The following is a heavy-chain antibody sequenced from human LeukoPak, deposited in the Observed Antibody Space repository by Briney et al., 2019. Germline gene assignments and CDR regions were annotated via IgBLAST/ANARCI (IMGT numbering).Heavy chain of an antibody. CDR1: GFTFYVYG. CDR3: AREGDTHYYYYMDV. D-gene: IGHD2-2*02. CDR2: INWNGGST. V-gene: IGHV3-20*04. J-gene: IGHJ6*03. Sequence: GGSLRLSCAPPGFTFYVYGGSWAREAPGRGVGWGSGINWNGGSTGYADSVKGRFTISRDNAKNSLYLQMNSLRAEDTALYYCAREGDTHYYYYMDVWGKGTTVTVSS.